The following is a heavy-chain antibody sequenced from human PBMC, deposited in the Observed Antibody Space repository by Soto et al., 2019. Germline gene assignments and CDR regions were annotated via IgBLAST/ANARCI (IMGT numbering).Heavy chain of an antibody. CDR1: GGTFGNSA. D-gene: IGHD3-3*01. Sequence: QVQLVQSGAEVKKPGSSVNVSCKTSGGTFGNSAVTWVRQAPGQGLEWLGGIVPMFGTANYAQKFQGRVTINADESTITAYMELSSLNTDDTAVYYCARDGDPQSAFWSGPLGGGRFDPWGQGTLVTVSS. CDR2: IVPMFGTA. V-gene: IGHV1-69*12. J-gene: IGHJ5*02. CDR3: ARDGDPQSAFWSGPLGGGRFDP.